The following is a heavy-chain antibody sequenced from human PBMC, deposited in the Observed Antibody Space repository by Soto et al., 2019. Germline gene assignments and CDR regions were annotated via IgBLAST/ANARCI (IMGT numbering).Heavy chain of an antibody. CDR3: ARALNSSPPDIVVVPAALAIGRLWYGMDV. D-gene: IGHD2-2*01. V-gene: IGHV3-30-3*01. Sequence: HPGGSLRLSCAASGFTFSSYAMHWVRQAPGKGLEWVAVISYDGSNKYYADSVKGRFTISRDNSKNTLYLQMNSLRAEDTAVYYCARALNSSPPDIVVVPAALAIGRLWYGMDVWGQGTTVTVSS. CDR1: GFTFSSYA. CDR2: ISYDGSNK. J-gene: IGHJ6*02.